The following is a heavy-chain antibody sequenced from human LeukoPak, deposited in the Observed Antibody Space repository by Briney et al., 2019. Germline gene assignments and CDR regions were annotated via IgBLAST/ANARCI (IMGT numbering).Heavy chain of an antibody. Sequence: PSETLSLTCTVSGGSISSRSYYWGWIRQPPGKGLEWIGSIYYSGSTYYNPSLKSRVTISVDTSKNQFSLKLSSVTAADTAVYYCATLLWFGGSNMDVWGKGTTVTISS. D-gene: IGHD3-10*01. CDR2: IYYSGST. J-gene: IGHJ6*03. V-gene: IGHV4-39*01. CDR3: ATLLWFGGSNMDV. CDR1: GGSISSRSYY.